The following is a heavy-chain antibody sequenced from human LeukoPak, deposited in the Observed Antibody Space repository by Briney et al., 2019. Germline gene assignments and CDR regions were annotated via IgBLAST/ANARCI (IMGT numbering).Heavy chain of an antibody. CDR1: GFTFLSYG. D-gene: IGHD6-19*01. J-gene: IGHJ4*02. Sequence: AGGSLRLSCAASGFTFLSYGMHWVRQAPGKGLEWVAFIRYDGSNKYYADSVKGRFTISRDNSKNTLYLQMNSLRAEDTAVYYCARAYSSGSLPLGYWGQGTLVTVSS. CDR2: IRYDGSNK. V-gene: IGHV3-30*02. CDR3: ARAYSSGSLPLGY.